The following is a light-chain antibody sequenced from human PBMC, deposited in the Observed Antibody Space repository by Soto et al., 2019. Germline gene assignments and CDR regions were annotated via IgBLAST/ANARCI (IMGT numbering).Light chain of an antibody. V-gene: IGKV3-20*01. J-gene: IGKJ1*01. Sequence: DIVLTQSPGTLSLSPGDRATLSCRASQSITGNYLAWHQQKPGQAPKLLIYGASTRSHGIPDRCNGSGSGTDFTLTIRRLEADDVAVYHCHQYGSSVRAFGQGTKLEIK. CDR1: QSITGNY. CDR3: HQYGSSVRA. CDR2: GAS.